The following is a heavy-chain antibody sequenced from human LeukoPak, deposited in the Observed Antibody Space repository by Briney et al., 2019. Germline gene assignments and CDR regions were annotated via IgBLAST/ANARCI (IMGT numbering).Heavy chain of an antibody. J-gene: IGHJ4*02. Sequence: SETLSLTCAVYGGSFSGYYWSWIRQPPGKGLEWIGEINHSGSTNYNPSLMSRVTILVDTSKNQLSLKRGYVTAADTAVYYCARGRWSVDYWGQGTLVTVSS. CDR1: GGSFSGYY. CDR2: INHSGST. D-gene: IGHD4-23*01. CDR3: ARGRWSVDY. V-gene: IGHV4-34*01.